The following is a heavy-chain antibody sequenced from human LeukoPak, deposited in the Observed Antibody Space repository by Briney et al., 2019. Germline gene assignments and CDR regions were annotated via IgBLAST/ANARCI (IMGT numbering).Heavy chain of an antibody. CDR3: TRRGFDL. Sequence: GESLKISCKGSGYSFTNYWIGWVRQLPGKGLAWMGIIYPRASDPRYSPSFQGPVVISVDKSINTAYLQLSSLKVSDSAMYFCTRRGFDLWGQGTQVTVSS. CDR2: IYPRASDP. J-gene: IGHJ4*02. CDR1: GYSFTNYW. V-gene: IGHV5-51*01.